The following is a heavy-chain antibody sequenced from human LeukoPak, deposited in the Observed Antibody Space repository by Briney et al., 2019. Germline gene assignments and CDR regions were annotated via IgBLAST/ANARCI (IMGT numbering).Heavy chain of an antibody. D-gene: IGHD6-13*01. CDR3: AKVPAPGYSSSSGY. Sequence: GGSLRLSCAASGFTFNNYAMSWVRQAPGKGLEWVSGISGSGGRTHYADSVKGRFTISRDNSKNTLYLQMNSLRAEDAAVYYCAKVPAPGYSSSSGYWGQGTLATVSS. V-gene: IGHV3-23*01. J-gene: IGHJ4*02. CDR2: ISGSGGRT. CDR1: GFTFNNYA.